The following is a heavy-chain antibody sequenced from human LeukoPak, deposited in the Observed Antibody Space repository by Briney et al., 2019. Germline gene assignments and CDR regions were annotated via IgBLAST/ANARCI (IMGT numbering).Heavy chain of an antibody. J-gene: IGHJ4*02. CDR2: ISGSGGST. CDR1: GFTFSSYA. D-gene: IGHD4-17*01. CDR3: VATVTILDY. V-gene: IGHV3-23*01. Sequence: SAGSLRLSCAASGFTFSSYAMSWVRQAPGKGLEWVSAISGSGGSTYYADSAKGRFSISRDNSKNTLYLQMNSLRAEATAVYYCVATVTILDYWGQGTLVTVSS.